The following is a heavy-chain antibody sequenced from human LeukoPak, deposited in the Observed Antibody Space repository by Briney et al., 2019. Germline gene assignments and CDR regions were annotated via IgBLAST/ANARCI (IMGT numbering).Heavy chain of an antibody. CDR2: IYYSVST. CDR1: GGSIRSSMYY. CDR3: QTIGSRKRDIDY. J-gene: IGHJ4*02. D-gene: IGHD2-15*01. V-gene: IGHV4-39*02. Sequence: SEALSLTCTVSGGSIRSSMYYWGWIRQPPRKWLEWLGRIYYSVSTYYNPSLKSRVTISVDTSKNHFSWKLNSVTAADTPVYYWQTIGSRKRDIDYWGQGTLVSVSS.